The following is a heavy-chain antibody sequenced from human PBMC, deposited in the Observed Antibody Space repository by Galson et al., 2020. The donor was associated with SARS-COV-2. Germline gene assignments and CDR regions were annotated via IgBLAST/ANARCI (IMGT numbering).Heavy chain of an antibody. J-gene: IGHJ6*02. V-gene: IGHV6-1*01. Sequence: SETLSLTCAISGNSVSSNSAACNWIRQSPSRGLEWLGRTYYRSKWYNDYAVSVKSRITINPDTSKNQFSLQLNSVTPEDTAVYYCARALLTGITILYYSGLDVWGQGTTVTVSS. CDR1: GNSVSSNSAA. CDR2: TYYRSKWYN. D-gene: IGHD1-7*01. CDR3: ARALLTGITILYYSGLDV.